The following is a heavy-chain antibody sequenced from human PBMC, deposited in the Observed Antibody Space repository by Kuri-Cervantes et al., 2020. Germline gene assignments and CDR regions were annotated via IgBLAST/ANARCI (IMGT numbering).Heavy chain of an antibody. J-gene: IGHJ4*02. D-gene: IGHD3-10*01. CDR1: GGSISSGY. CDR2: IYNGVSP. CDR3: ARDRAGGSGSWGFDY. Sequence: SETLSLTCTVSGGSISSGYWSWIRQPPGKGLEWLGYIYNGVSPNYGPSLNSRVTISVDTSKNQFSLKLSSVTAADTAVYYCARDRAGGSGSWGFDYWGQGTLVTVSS. V-gene: IGHV4-59*12.